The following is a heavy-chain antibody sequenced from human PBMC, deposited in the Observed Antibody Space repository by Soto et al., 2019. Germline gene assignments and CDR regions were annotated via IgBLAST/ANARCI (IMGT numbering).Heavy chain of an antibody. CDR1: GYTFTGYY. D-gene: IGHD1-26*01. CDR2: INPNSGGT. J-gene: IGHJ4*02. Sequence: QVQLVQSGAEVKKPGASVKVSCKASGYTFTGYYMHWVRQAPGQGLEWRGWINPNSGGTNYEQKFQGWGTMTRDTSISTAYMELSRLRSGGTGGDYCGRDRGSYWLDYLGQGTLVTVSA. CDR3: GRDRGSYWLDY. V-gene: IGHV1-2*04.